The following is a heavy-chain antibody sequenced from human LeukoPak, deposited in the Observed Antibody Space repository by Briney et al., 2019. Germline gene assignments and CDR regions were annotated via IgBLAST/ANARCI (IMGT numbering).Heavy chain of an antibody. Sequence: ASVKVSCKVSGYTLTELSMHWVQQAPGKGLEWMGGFDPEDGETIYAQKFQGRVTMTEDTSTDTAYMELTSLRSEDTAVYYCATESLFGAVKSPDCWGQGTLVTVSS. D-gene: IGHD3-3*01. CDR3: ATESLFGAVKSPDC. CDR2: FDPEDGET. J-gene: IGHJ4*02. CDR1: GYTLTELS. V-gene: IGHV1-24*01.